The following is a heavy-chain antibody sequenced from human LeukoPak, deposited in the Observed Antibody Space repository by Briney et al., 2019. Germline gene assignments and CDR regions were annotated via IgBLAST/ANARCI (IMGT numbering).Heavy chain of an antibody. V-gene: IGHV3-20*04. Sequence: GGSLRLSCAASGFTFDDYGMSWVRQAPGKGLEWVSGINWNGGSTGYADSVKDRFTISRDNAKNSLYLQMNSLRAEDTALYYCARDHRPGYSYGSPGYWGQGTLVTVSS. CDR2: INWNGGST. J-gene: IGHJ4*02. CDR1: GFTFDDYG. CDR3: ARDHRPGYSYGSPGY. D-gene: IGHD5-18*01.